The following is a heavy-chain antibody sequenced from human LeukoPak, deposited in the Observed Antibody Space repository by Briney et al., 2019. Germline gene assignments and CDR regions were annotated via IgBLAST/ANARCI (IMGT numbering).Heavy chain of an antibody. J-gene: IGHJ5*02. CDR3: ARAGYDTLTGYQHNWFDP. D-gene: IGHD3-9*01. CDR2: ISGDSRYT. Sequence: GGSLTLSCAASGFTFSDYYMSWIRQAPGKGLEWVSYISGDSRYTNYADSAKGRFTISRDTARNSLYLQMNSLRAEDTAVYYCARAGYDTLTGYQHNWFDPWGQGTLVTVSS. V-gene: IGHV3-11*05. CDR1: GFTFSDYY.